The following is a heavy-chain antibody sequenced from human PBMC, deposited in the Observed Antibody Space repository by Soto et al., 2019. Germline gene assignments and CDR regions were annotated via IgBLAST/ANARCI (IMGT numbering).Heavy chain of an antibody. D-gene: IGHD3-22*01. CDR1: GFTFSSYA. V-gene: IGHV3-23*01. CDR3: AKLAWYYDSSGYYFKGYFDY. Sequence: EVQLLESGGGLVQPGGSLRLSCAASGFTFSSYAMSWVRQAPGKGLEWVSAISGSGGSTYYADSVKGRFTISRDNSKNTLYLQMNSLRAEDTAVYYWAKLAWYYDSSGYYFKGYFDYWGQGTLGPVSS. CDR2: ISGSGGST. J-gene: IGHJ4*02.